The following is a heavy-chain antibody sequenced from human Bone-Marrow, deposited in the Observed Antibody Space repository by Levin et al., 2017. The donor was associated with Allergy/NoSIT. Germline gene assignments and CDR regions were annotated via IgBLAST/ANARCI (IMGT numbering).Heavy chain of an antibody. D-gene: IGHD3-16*01. Sequence: SETLSLTCTVSGASVSSGTYYWSWIRQHPGKGLEWIGYIYSSGTSYYNPSLKSRLNISLDMSKNHLSLRLTSVTSADSAVYYCARGEIEGAYTRTNYYGFDVWGQGTTVTVS. CDR3: ARGEIEGAYTRTNYYGFDV. CDR1: GASVSSGTYY. V-gene: IGHV4-31*03. J-gene: IGHJ6*02. CDR2: IYSSGTS.